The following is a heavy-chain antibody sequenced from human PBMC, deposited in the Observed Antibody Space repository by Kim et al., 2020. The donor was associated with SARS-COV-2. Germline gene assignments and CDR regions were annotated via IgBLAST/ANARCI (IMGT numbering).Heavy chain of an antibody. V-gene: IGHV4-4*02. Sequence: NYNPSLMSRVTISVDKTKNQFTLKLSSVTAADTAVYYCARGGWLRTFDYWGQGTLVTVSS. CDR3: ARGGWLRTFDY. J-gene: IGHJ4*02. D-gene: IGHD5-12*01.